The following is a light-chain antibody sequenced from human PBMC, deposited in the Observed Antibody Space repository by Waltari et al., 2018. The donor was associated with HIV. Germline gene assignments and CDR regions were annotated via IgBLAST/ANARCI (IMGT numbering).Light chain of an antibody. Sequence: QSALTQPRSVSGSPGQSFTISCTGTSRYVNNYNYVSCYQHHPGEAPKLVIFGVNKRPSGVPDRFAGSNSGNTASLTISGRQAEDEGHYYCCSYAGSNIHWVFGGGTKLTVL. CDR3: CSYAGSNIHWV. J-gene: IGLJ3*02. V-gene: IGLV2-11*01. CDR1: SRYVNNYNY. CDR2: GVN.